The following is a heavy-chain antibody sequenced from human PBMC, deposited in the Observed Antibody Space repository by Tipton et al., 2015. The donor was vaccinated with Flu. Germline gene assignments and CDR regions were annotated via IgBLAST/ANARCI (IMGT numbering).Heavy chain of an antibody. J-gene: IGHJ4*02. D-gene: IGHD2/OR15-2a*01. V-gene: IGHV4-38-2*02. Sequence: LRLSCAVSGYSISSGYYWGWIRQPPGKGLEWIGSIYHSGTTYYNPSLKSRVTISVDTSKNQFSLKLTSVTAADTAVYYCARDRWEYIRGFDSWGQGTLVTVSP. CDR3: ARDRWEYIRGFDS. CDR1: GYSISSGYY. CDR2: IYHSGTT.